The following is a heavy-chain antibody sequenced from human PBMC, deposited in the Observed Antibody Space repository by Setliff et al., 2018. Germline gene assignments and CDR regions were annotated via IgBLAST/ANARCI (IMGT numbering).Heavy chain of an antibody. CDR1: GFTLSSYW. CDR2: IKQDGSEK. Sequence: GGSLRLSCAASGFTLSSYWMSWVRQAPGKGLEWVANIKQDGSEKYYVDSVKGRFTISRDNAKNSLYLQMNSLRAEDTAVYYCARESVAATYNWFDPWGQGTLVTVSS. J-gene: IGHJ5*02. D-gene: IGHD2-15*01. CDR3: ARESVAATYNWFDP. V-gene: IGHV3-7*01.